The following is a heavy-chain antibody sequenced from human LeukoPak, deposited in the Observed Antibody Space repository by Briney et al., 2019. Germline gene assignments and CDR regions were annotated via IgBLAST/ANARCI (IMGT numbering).Heavy chain of an antibody. J-gene: IGHJ4*02. CDR3: ARVTVTTTDFDY. CDR1: GYTFTGYY. CDR2: INPNSGGT. V-gene: IGHV1-2*02. Sequence: ASVKVSCKASGYTFTGYYMHWVRQAPGQGLEWMGWINPNSGGTNNAQKFQGRVTMTRDTSISTAYMELSRLRSDDTAVYYCARVTVTTTDFDYWGQGTLVTVSS. D-gene: IGHD4-17*01.